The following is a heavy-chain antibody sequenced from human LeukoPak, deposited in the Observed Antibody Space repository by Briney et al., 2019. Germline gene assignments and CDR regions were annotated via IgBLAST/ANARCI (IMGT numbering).Heavy chain of an antibody. CDR2: NYYSGSI. CDR1: GYSISSSNR. CDR3: ARTLGHYDSSGYLDWYFDL. Sequence: SETLSLTCAVSGYSISSSNRWGWIRQPPGKGLEWIGYNYYSGSIYYNPSLKSRVTMSVNTSKNQFSLKLSSVTAVDTAVYYCARTLGHYDSSGYLDWYFDLWGRGTLVTVSS. J-gene: IGHJ2*01. D-gene: IGHD3-22*01. V-gene: IGHV4-28*05.